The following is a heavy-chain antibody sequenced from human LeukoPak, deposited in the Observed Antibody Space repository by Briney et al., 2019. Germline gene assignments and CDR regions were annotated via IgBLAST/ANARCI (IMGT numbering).Heavy chain of an antibody. J-gene: IGHJ3*02. Sequence: SETLSLTCAVSGGSISSGGYSWSWIRQPPGKGLEWIGYIYHSGSTYYNPSLKSRVTISVDTSKNHFSLKLSSVTAADTAVYYCARQGASGWLDDAFDIWGQGTMVTVSS. CDR1: GGSISSGGYS. CDR2: IYHSGST. D-gene: IGHD6-19*01. V-gene: IGHV4-30-2*03. CDR3: ARQGASGWLDDAFDI.